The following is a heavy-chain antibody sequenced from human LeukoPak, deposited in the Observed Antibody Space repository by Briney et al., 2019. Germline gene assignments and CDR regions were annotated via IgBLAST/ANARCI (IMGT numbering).Heavy chain of an antibody. CDR3: ARDRGVKRSSGSYLGYFDY. D-gene: IGHD3-10*01. Sequence: GGSLRLSCAASGFTFSTYAMHWVRQAPGKGLDWVSLISYDGTNKYYADSVKGRFTISRDNSKNTLYLQMHSLRVEDTAVYYCARDRGVKRSSGSYLGYFDYWGQGTLVTVSS. V-gene: IGHV3-30-3*01. J-gene: IGHJ4*02. CDR1: GFTFSTYA. CDR2: ISYDGTNK.